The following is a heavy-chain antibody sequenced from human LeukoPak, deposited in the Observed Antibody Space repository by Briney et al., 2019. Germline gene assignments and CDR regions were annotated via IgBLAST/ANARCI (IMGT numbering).Heavy chain of an antibody. J-gene: IGHJ4*02. CDR2: ISYDGSNK. V-gene: IGHV3-30*04. D-gene: IGHD1-26*01. CDR1: GFTFSSYA. CDR3: ASRATIVGATLGDY. Sequence: GGSLRLSCAASGFTFSSYAMHWVRQAPGKGLEWVAVISYDGSNKYYADSVKGRFTISRDNSKNTLYLQMSSLRAEDTAVYYCASRATIVGATLGDYWGQGTLVTVSS.